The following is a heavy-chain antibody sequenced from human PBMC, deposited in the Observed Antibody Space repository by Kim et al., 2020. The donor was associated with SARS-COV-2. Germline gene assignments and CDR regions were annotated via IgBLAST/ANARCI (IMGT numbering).Heavy chain of an antibody. J-gene: IGHJ4*02. V-gene: IGHV3-33*06. CDR3: AKDNGRPSYSSSYYFLDK. CDR2: IWYDGSQK. Sequence: GGSLRLSCAASQFSFRSFGMHWVRQAPGKGLEWVAVIWYDGSQKYYADSVKGRFTISRDNSKNTVDLQMDSLRVEDTALYYCAKDNGRPSYSSSYYFLDKWGQGAPVTVSS. CDR1: QFSFRSFG. D-gene: IGHD3-22*01.